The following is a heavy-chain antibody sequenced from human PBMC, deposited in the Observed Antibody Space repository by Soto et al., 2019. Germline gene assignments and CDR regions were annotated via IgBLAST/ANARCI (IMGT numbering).Heavy chain of an antibody. Sequence: SETLSLTCTVSGGSISSGDYYWSWIRQPPGKGLEWIGYIYYSGSTYYNPSLKSRVTISVDTSKNQFSLKLSSVTAANTAVYYCARVEHWRERGIDYWGQGTLVTVSS. CDR3: ARVEHWRERGIDY. D-gene: IGHD1-26*01. J-gene: IGHJ4*02. CDR1: GGSISSGDYY. V-gene: IGHV4-30-4*01. CDR2: IYYSGST.